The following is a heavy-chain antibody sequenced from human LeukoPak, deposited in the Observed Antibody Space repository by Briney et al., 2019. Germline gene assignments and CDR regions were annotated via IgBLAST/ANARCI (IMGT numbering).Heavy chain of an antibody. D-gene: IGHD5-24*01. V-gene: IGHV1-69*05. CDR1: GGTFSSYA. CDR2: IIPIFGTA. J-gene: IGHJ4*02. Sequence: SVKVSCKASGGTFSSYAISGVRPAPGQGLEWVGGIIPIFGTANYAEKFQGRITITTDETTSTAYIVLSSLRSEDTAVYYCAMGLYRDGYNPAGYWGQGTLVTVSS. CDR3: AMGLYRDGYNPAGY.